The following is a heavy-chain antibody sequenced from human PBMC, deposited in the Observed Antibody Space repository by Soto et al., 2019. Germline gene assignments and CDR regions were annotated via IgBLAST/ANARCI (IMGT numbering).Heavy chain of an antibody. CDR3: ATSSWLDS. CDR2: IYYSRTT. Sequence: PSETLSLTCTVSGGSISSNNYHWGWIRQPPGKGLDWIGTIYYSRTTYYKPSLKSRVTISVDTSKNQFSLKLISVTAAATAVYFCATSSWLDSWGQGTLVTGSS. CDR1: GGSISSNNYH. V-gene: IGHV4-39*01. D-gene: IGHD6-13*01. J-gene: IGHJ5*01.